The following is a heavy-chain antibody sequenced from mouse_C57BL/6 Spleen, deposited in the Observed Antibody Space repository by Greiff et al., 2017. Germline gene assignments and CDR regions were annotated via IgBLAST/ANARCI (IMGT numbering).Heavy chain of an antibody. Sequence: QVQLQQPGAELVKPGASVKLSCKASGYTFTSYWMHWVKQRPGQGLEWIGMIHPNSGSTNYNEKFKSKDTLTVDKSSSTAYMQLSSLTSEDSAGYYCAREEGWPRRGYYLDYWGQGTTLTVSS. CDR1: GYTFTSYW. D-gene: IGHD2-12*01. CDR3: AREEGWPRRGYYLDY. J-gene: IGHJ2*01. CDR2: IHPNSGST. V-gene: IGHV1-64*01.